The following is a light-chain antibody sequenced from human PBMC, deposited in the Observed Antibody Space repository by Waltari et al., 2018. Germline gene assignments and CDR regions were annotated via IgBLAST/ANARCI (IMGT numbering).Light chain of an antibody. CDR1: QSSDSS. CDR3: QQCNSYLLT. Sequence: DIQITQSPSPLSASVADRVTITCRASQSSDSSLAWYQQKPGKAPKVVIYDASSLESGVPSRFSGSGSGTEFTLTISSLQPDDFATYYCQQCNSYLLTFGGGTKVEIK. CDR2: DAS. V-gene: IGKV1-5*03. J-gene: IGKJ4*01.